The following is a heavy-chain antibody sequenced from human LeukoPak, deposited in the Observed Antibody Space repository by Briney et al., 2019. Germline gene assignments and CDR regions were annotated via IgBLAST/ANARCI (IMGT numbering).Heavy chain of an antibody. CDR3: ARSVTPYYHQYGMDV. CDR2: IYYNGST. D-gene: IGHD3-16*02. J-gene: IGHJ6*02. CDR1: VDPIHTFY. Sequence: PSETLCLPCSVSVDPIHTFYWRWIRHPPGKGLEWIGDIYYNGSTNYNTSLKSRVPISVDTSNKQFYLKLCSVTGADPGVYYCARSVTPYYHQYGMDVWGQGTTVTVSS. V-gene: IGHV4-59*01.